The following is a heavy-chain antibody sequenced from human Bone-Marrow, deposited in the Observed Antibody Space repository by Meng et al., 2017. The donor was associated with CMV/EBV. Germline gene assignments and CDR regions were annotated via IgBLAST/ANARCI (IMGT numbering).Heavy chain of an antibody. CDR3: ARGGGRSGGYCSSTSCKGMDV. D-gene: IGHD2-2*03. V-gene: IGHV1-18*01. J-gene: IGHJ6*02. CDR1: GYTFTSYG. Sequence: ASVKVSCKASGYTFTSYGISWVRQAPGQGLEWMGWISAYNGNTNYAQKLQGRVTMTRDTSISTAYMELSRLRSDDTAVYYCARGGGRSGGYCSSTSCKGMDVWGQGTTVTVSS. CDR2: ISAYNGNT.